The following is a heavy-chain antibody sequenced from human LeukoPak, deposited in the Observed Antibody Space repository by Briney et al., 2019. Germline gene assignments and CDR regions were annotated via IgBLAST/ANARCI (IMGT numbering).Heavy chain of an antibody. J-gene: IGHJ3*02. Sequence: ASVTVSFKASGYTFTGYYMHWVRQAPGQGHELMGWINPHGGTTNYAETVKGRSTITRDTSNSTAYLEMSRLRSDDTALYYCARDLTGTTVGDAFDIWGQGTMVTVSS. CDR2: INPHGGTT. CDR3: ARDLTGTTVGDAFDI. CDR1: GYTFTGYY. V-gene: IGHV1-2*02. D-gene: IGHD1-20*01.